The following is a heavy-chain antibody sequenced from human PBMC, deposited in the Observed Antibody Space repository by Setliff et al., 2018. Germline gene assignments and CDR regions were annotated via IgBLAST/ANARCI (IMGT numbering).Heavy chain of an antibody. D-gene: IGHD2-15*01. Sequence: GGSLRLSCAASGFAFSSYAITWVRQAPGKGLEGVSMISGSAQTTYYADSVKGRFTISIDNSKNTVYLEMNSLRAEDTSVYYCAKRGPYCSGGTCHYYFDYWGQGTLVTVSS. CDR2: ISGSAQTT. V-gene: IGHV3-23*01. J-gene: IGHJ4*02. CDR1: GFAFSSYA. CDR3: AKRGPYCSGGTCHYYFDY.